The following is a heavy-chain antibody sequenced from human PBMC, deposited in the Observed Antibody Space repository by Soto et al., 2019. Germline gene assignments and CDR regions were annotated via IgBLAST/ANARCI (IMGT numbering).Heavy chain of an antibody. CDR3: SRDQYCSGSSCSPSSGWFDP. CDR2: IKEDGSEK. D-gene: IGHD2-15*01. CDR1: GFMFSSYW. V-gene: IGHV3-7*03. J-gene: IGHJ5*02. Sequence: EVQLVESGGGLVQPGGSLRLSCAASGFMFSSYWMSWVRQAPGKGLEWVATIKEDGSEKYYVDSVKGRFTISRDNAKNSLYLQMNRLRAEDTAVYYCSRDQYCSGSSCSPSSGWFDPWGQGTRAIVSS.